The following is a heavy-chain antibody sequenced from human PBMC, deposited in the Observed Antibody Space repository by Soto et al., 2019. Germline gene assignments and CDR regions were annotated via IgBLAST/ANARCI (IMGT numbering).Heavy chain of an antibody. CDR3: ARNSYGMDV. J-gene: IGHJ6*02. Sequence: SETLSLTCTVSGGSISGYYWSWIRQPPGKGLEWIGYIYYSGSTNYNPSLKSRVTISVDTSKNQFSLKLSSVTAADTAVYYCARNSYGMDVWGQGTKVTVSS. CDR2: IYYSGST. V-gene: IGHV4-59*01. CDR1: GGSISGYY.